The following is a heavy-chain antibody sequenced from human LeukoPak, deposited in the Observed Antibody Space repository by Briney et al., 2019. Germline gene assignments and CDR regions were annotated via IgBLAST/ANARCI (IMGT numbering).Heavy chain of an antibody. CDR3: ARGVKGSGYEYYFDY. V-gene: IGHV1-69*13. D-gene: IGHD5-12*01. CDR1: GGTFSSYA. Sequence: ASVKVSCKASGGTFSSYAISWVRQAPGQGLEWMGGIIPIFGTANYAQKFQGRVTITADESTSTAYMELSSLRSEDTAVYYCARGVKGSGYEYYFDYRGQGTLVTVSS. J-gene: IGHJ4*02. CDR2: IIPIFGTA.